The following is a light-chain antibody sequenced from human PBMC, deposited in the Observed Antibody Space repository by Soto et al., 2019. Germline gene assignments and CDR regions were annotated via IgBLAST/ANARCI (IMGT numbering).Light chain of an antibody. CDR1: QSVSSS. CDR3: QQYNRWPPWT. J-gene: IGKJ1*01. CDR2: GAS. V-gene: IGKV3-15*01. Sequence: EVVMTQSPATLSVSPGERATLSCRASQSVSSSLAWYQQKPGQAPRLLIYGASTRATGIPVRFSGSGSGTDFTLTIRSLQSEDFAVYYCQQYNRWPPWTFGQGTKVEIK.